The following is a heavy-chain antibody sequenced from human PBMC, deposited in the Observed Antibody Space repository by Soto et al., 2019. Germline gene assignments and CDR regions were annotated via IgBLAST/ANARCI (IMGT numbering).Heavy chain of an antibody. CDR2: MNPNSGNT. Sequence: QVQLVQSGAEVRRPGTSVMVSCKTSGYTFIDYDINWVRQATGQGLEWMGWMNPNSGNTGYAQKFQGRVSMTRNTATSTAYMELSSLRSDDTAIYYCARDSSTTNPVWGQGTMVTVSS. D-gene: IGHD2-2*01. CDR3: ARDSSTTNPV. V-gene: IGHV1-8*01. J-gene: IGHJ3*01. CDR1: GYTFIDYD.